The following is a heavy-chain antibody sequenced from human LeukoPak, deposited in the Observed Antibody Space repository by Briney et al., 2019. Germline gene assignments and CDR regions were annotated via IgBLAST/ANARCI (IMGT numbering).Heavy chain of an antibody. J-gene: IGHJ4*02. CDR3: ARVPVDTFELSY. Sequence: SETLSLTCTVSGGSISSYYWSWIRQPPGKGLEWIGYVYYSGSTNYNPSPKSRVTISVDTSKNQFSLKLSPVTAADTAVYYCARVPVDTFELSYWGQGTLVTVSS. V-gene: IGHV4-59*01. D-gene: IGHD3-16*01. CDR1: GGSISSYY. CDR2: VYYSGST.